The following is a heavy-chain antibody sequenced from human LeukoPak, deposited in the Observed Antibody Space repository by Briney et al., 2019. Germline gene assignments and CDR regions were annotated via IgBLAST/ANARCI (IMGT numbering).Heavy chain of an antibody. CDR3: AKPASGYSSSWLGFDP. V-gene: IGHV3-23*01. D-gene: IGHD6-13*01. Sequence: PGGSLRLSCAASGFTFSSYAMSWVRQAPGKGLEWVSAISGSGGSTYYADSVKGRFTISRDNSKNTLYLQMNSLRAEDTAVYYCAKPASGYSSSWLGFDPWGQGTLVTVSS. CDR1: GFTFSSYA. J-gene: IGHJ5*02. CDR2: ISGSGGST.